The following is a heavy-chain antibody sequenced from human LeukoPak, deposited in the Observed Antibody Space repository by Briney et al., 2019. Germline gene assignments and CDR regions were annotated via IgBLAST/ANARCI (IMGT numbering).Heavy chain of an antibody. CDR1: GFTFSSYG. CDR2: ISSSGGST. V-gene: IGHV3-23*01. J-gene: IGHJ4*02. CDR3: AKATFASSWYLYFDY. D-gene: IGHD6-13*01. Sequence: GGSLRLSCAASGFTFSSYGMHWVRQAPGKGLEWVSTISSSGGSTYYADSVKGRFTISRDNSKSTLYLQMNSLRAEDTAVYYCAKATFASSWYLYFDYWGQGTLVTVSS.